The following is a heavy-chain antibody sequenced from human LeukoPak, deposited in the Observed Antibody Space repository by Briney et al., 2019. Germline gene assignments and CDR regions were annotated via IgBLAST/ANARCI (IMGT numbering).Heavy chain of an antibody. V-gene: IGHV4-4*07. Sequence: SETLSLTCTVSGGSFNSYYWSWIRQPAGKGLEWIGRIYTSGNTNYNPSLKSRVTMSVDTSKNQFSLKLSYVTAADTAVYYCAREYFHDGTGYSVFFDYWGQGTLVAVSS. D-gene: IGHD3-22*01. J-gene: IGHJ4*02. CDR2: IYTSGNT. CDR3: AREYFHDGTGYSVFFDY. CDR1: GGSFNSYY.